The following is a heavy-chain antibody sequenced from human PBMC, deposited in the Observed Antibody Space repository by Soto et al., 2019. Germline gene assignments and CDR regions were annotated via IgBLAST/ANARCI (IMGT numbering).Heavy chain of an antibody. D-gene: IGHD3-10*01. V-gene: IGHV3-15*04. CDR2: IASESDGGTT. Sequence: EVQLVESGGGLVKPGGSLRLSCVASGFTFSDAWMSWVRQAPGKGLEWVGHIASESDGGTTDYVAPVKARFTISRDDSENSLHLQMNSLKTDDTAVYYCSPYLPGGPHWFDPWGQGTVVTVSS. CDR3: SPYLPGGPHWFDP. CDR1: GFTFSDAW. J-gene: IGHJ5*02.